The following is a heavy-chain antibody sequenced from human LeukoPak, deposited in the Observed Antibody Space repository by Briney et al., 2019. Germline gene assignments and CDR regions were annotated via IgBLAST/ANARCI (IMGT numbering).Heavy chain of an antibody. CDR1: GGTFSSYA. Sequence: SVKVSCKASGGTFSSYAISWVRQAPGQGLEWMGGIIPIFGTANYAQKFQGRVTITADESTSTAYMELSCLRSEDTAVYYCARYSSSSSWFDPWGQGTLVTVSS. CDR3: ARYSSSSSWFDP. V-gene: IGHV1-69*13. CDR2: IIPIFGTA. J-gene: IGHJ5*02. D-gene: IGHD6-6*01.